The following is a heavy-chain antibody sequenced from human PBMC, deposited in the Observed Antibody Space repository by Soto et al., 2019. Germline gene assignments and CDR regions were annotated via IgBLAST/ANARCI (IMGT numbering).Heavy chain of an antibody. CDR3: AHSLGITMVRGVPGAFDY. J-gene: IGHJ4*02. CDR2: IYWDDDK. D-gene: IGHD3-10*01. V-gene: IGHV2-5*02. Sequence: SGPTLVNPTQTLTLTCTFSGFSLSTSGVGVGWIRQPPGKALEWLALIYWDDDKRYSPSLKSRLTITKDPSKNQVVLTMTNMDPVDTATYYCAHSLGITMVRGVPGAFDYWVQGTLVTVSS. CDR1: GFSLSTSGVG.